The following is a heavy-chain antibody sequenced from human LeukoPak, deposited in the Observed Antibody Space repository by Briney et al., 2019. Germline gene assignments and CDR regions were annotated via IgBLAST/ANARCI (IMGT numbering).Heavy chain of an antibody. D-gene: IGHD3-9*01. J-gene: IGHJ4*02. CDR2: ISGSGGST. V-gene: IGHV3-23*01. CDR3: AKFVYYDILTGYYPHFDY. CDR1: GFTFSSYA. Sequence: GGSLRLSCAASGFTFSSYAMSWVRQAPGKGLGWVSAISGSGGSTYYAASVKGRFTISRDNSKNALYLQMNSLRAEDTAVYYCAKFVYYDILTGYYPHFDYWGQGTLVTVSS.